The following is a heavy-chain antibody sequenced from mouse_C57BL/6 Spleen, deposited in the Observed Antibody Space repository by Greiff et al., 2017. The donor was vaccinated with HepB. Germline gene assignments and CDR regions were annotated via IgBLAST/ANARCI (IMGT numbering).Heavy chain of an antibody. CDR1: GYAFSSSW. CDR2: IYPGDGDT. J-gene: IGHJ4*01. Sequence: QVQLKESGPELVKPGASVKISCKASGYAFSSSWMNWVKQRPGKGLEWIGRIYPGDGDTNYNGKFKGKATLTADKSSSTAYMQLSSLTSEDSAVYFCARSGGDSSGPYAMDYWGQGTSVTVSS. CDR3: ARSGGDSSGPYAMDY. V-gene: IGHV1-82*01. D-gene: IGHD3-2*02.